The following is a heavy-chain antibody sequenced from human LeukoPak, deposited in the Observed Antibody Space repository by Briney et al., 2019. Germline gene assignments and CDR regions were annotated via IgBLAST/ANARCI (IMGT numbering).Heavy chain of an antibody. CDR1: GYTFTSYG. CDR3: ASHSSSWTVFDY. J-gene: IGHJ4*02. D-gene: IGHD6-13*01. Sequence: ASVKVSCKASGYTFTSYGISGVRQAPGQGLAWMGWISAYNGNTNYAQKLQGRVTMTTDTSTSTAYMELRSLRSDDTAVYYCASHSSSWTVFDYWGQGTLVTVSS. CDR2: ISAYNGNT. V-gene: IGHV1-18*01.